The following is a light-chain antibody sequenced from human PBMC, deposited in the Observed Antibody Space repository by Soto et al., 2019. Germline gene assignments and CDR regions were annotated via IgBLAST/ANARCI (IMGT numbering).Light chain of an antibody. CDR1: SSDVGAYDY. V-gene: IGLV2-8*01. Sequence: LTQPPSASGSPRQSVTISFTGTSSDVGAYDYVSWYQQHPGKAPKLMIYEINKRPSGVPDRFSGSKSGNTASLTVSGLQAEDEADYYCSSFAGSNNFPYVFGTGTKVTVL. CDR3: SSFAGSNNFPYV. J-gene: IGLJ1*01. CDR2: EIN.